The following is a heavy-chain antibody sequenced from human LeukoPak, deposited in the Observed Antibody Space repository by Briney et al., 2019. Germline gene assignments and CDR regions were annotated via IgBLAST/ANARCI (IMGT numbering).Heavy chain of an antibody. CDR2: IYYSGST. Sequence: SETLSLTCTVSGGSISSYYWSWIRQPPGKGLEWIGYIYYSGSTNYNPSLKSRVTISVDTSKNQFSLKLSSVTAADTAVYYCARASLPHYDFWSGYNVDVWGKGTTVTVSS. CDR3: ARASLPHYDFWSGYNVDV. CDR1: GGSISSYY. V-gene: IGHV4-59*01. J-gene: IGHJ6*03. D-gene: IGHD3-3*01.